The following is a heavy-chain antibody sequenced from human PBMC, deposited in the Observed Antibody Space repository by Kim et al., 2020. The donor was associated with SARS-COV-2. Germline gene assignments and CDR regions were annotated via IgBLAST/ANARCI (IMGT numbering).Heavy chain of an antibody. V-gene: IGHV4-59*01. Sequence: SETLSLTCTVSGGSISSYYWSWIRQPPGKALEWIGEIYYSGSTNYNPSLESRVTMSVDTSKNQFSLNLSSVTAADTAVYYCARHTYYYGSGSYYGMDVWGHGTTITVSS. J-gene: IGHJ6*02. CDR1: GGSISSYY. CDR3: ARHTYYYGSGSYYGMDV. CDR2: IYYSGST. D-gene: IGHD3-10*01.